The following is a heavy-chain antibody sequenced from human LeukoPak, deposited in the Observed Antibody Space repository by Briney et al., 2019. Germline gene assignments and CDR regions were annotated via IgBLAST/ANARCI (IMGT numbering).Heavy chain of an antibody. J-gene: IGHJ4*02. V-gene: IGHV3-9*01. D-gene: IGHD3-22*01. CDR1: GFTFDDYA. CDR3: AKALSYDSSGYPLDY. CDR2: ISWNSGSI. Sequence: GRSLRLSCAASGFTFDDYAMHWVRQAPGKGLEWVSGISWNSGSIGYADSVKGRFTISRDNAKNSLYLQMNSLRAEDTALYYCAKALSYDSSGYPLDYWGQGTLVTVSS.